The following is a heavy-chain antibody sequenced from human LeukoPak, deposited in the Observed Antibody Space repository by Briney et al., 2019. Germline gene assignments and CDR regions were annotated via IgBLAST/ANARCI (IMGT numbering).Heavy chain of an antibody. CDR2: IYYSGST. J-gene: IGHJ4*02. Sequence: KPSETLSLTCTVSGGSISGGGYHWSWIRQHPGKGLEWIGYIYYSGSTYYNPSLKSRVAISVDTSKNQFSLKVSSVTAADTAVYYCARGTSANFDYWGQGTLVTVSS. CDR1: GGSISGGGYH. V-gene: IGHV4-31*03. D-gene: IGHD1-14*01. CDR3: ARGTSANFDY.